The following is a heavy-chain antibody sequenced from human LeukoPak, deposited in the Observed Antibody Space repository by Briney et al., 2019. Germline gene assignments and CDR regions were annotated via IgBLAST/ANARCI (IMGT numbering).Heavy chain of an antibody. V-gene: IGHV3-33*01. CDR3: VRDPSGSGFAFDS. J-gene: IGHJ4*02. D-gene: IGHD1-1*01. Sequence: GGSLRLSCAASGFIFSNDAMHWVRQAPGKGLEWVAFIWFDGSNKHYADSVKGRFTITRDNSEDTLYLQMNSLRAEDTAVYYCVRDPSGSGFAFDSWGQGALVTVSS. CDR1: GFIFSNDA. CDR2: IWFDGSNK.